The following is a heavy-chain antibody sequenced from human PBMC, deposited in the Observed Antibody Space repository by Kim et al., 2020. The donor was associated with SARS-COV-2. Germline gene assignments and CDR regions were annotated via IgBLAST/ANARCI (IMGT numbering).Heavy chain of an antibody. CDR2: DPGGGGRT. Sequence: GGSLRLSCGASGFTVNNFAMSWVRQAPGKGLEWVSTDPGGGGRTFYADSVKGRFTISRDNSKNTVFLQMNSVRAEDTAVYYCAKAQPLSSGWYVFEDLGQGTLVTVSS. J-gene: IGHJ4*02. D-gene: IGHD6-19*01. CDR1: GFTVNNFA. CDR3: AKAQPLSSGWYVFED. V-gene: IGHV3-23*01.